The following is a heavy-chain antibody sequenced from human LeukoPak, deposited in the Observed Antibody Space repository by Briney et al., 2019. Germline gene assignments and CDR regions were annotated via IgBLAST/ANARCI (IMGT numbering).Heavy chain of an antibody. Sequence: SETLSLTCAVSGESFSYSYWTWVRQPPGKGLEWIGDINHSGRVNYRPSLKSRVTISVDTSKSQLSLKLSAVTAADTAVYYCARGLGPMSPSLDYWGQGSLVTVSS. CDR2: INHSGRV. V-gene: IGHV4-34*01. CDR3: ARGLGPMSPSLDY. CDR1: GESFSYSY. D-gene: IGHD3-22*01. J-gene: IGHJ4*02.